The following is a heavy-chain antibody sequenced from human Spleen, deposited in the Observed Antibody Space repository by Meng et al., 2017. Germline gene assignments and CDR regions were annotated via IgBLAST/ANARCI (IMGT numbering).Heavy chain of an antibody. CDR1: GGYISSSNW. CDR3: ARGPTTMAHDFDY. V-gene: IGHV4-4*02. CDR2: IYHSGST. J-gene: IGHJ4*02. Sequence: QVPLQDSGPGLLKSSGTLSLTCPVSGGYISSSNWWSWVRQPPGKWLEWIGEIYHSGSTNYNPSLKSRVTISVDKSKNQFSLKLSSVTAADTAVYYCARGPTTMAHDFDYWGQGTLVTVSS. D-gene: IGHD4-11*01.